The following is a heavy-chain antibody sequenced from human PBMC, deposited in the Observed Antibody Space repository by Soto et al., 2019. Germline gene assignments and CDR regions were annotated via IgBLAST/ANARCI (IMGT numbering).Heavy chain of an antibody. Sequence: ASVKVSCKASGYTFTSYYMHWVRQAPGQGLEWMGIINPSGGSTSYAQKFQGRVTMTRDTSTSTVYMELSSLRSEDTAVYYCARVRMAYYGSGSYYGDDAFDIWGQGTMVTVSS. CDR3: ARVRMAYYGSGSYYGDDAFDI. CDR1: GYTFTSYY. CDR2: INPSGGST. D-gene: IGHD3-10*01. J-gene: IGHJ3*02. V-gene: IGHV1-46*01.